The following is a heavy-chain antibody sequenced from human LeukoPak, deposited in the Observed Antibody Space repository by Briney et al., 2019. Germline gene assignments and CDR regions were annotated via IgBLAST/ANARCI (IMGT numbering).Heavy chain of an antibody. D-gene: IGHD3-22*01. CDR1: GGSISSSSYY. CDR3: ARDPPRNTYYDSSGYPVSGAAPI. V-gene: IGHV4-39*07. J-gene: IGHJ3*02. Sequence: SETLSLTCTVSGGSISSSSYYWGWIRQPPGTGLEWIGSIYYSGSTYYNPSLKSRVTISVDTSKNQFSLKLSSVTAADTAVYYCARDPPRNTYYDSSGYPVSGAAPIWGQGTMVTVSS. CDR2: IYYSGST.